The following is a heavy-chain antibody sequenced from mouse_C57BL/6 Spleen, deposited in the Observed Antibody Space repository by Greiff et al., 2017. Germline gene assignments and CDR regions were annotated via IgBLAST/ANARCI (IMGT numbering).Heavy chain of an antibody. J-gene: IGHJ4*01. CDR3: ARGWLLYYAMDY. D-gene: IGHD2-3*01. CDR1: GFSLTSYG. CDR2: IWSDGST. V-gene: IGHV2-6*03. Sequence: QVQLKQSGPGLVAPSQSLSITCTVSGFSLTSYGVHWVRQPPGKGLEWLVVIWSDGSTTYNSALKSRLSISKDNSKSQVFLKMNSLQTDDTAMYYCARGWLLYYAMDYWGQGTSVTVSS.